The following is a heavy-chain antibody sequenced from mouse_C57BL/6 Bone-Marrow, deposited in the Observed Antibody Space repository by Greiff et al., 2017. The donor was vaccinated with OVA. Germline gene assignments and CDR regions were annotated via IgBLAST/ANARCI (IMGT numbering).Heavy chain of an antibody. V-gene: IGHV1-64*01. Sequence: LQQLGAELVKPGAPVKLSCKASGYTFTSYWLPWVKQRPGQGLEWIGMFHPHSGSTNSNEKFKSKATLMVDKSSSTAYMQLSSLTAEDSAVYYCARDWDFDYWGQGTTLTVSS. CDR2: FHPHSGST. J-gene: IGHJ2*01. CDR3: ARDWDFDY. D-gene: IGHD4-1*01. CDR1: GYTFTSYW.